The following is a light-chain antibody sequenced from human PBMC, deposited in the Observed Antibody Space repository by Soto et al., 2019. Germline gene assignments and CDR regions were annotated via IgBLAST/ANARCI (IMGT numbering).Light chain of an antibody. CDR3: QSYDSSLSVGV. V-gene: IGLV1-40*01. CDR1: SSNIGAGYD. CDR2: GNS. Sequence: QSVLTQPPSVSGAPGQRVTISCTGSSSNIGAGYDVHWYQQLPGTAPKLLIYGNSTRPSGVPDRFSGSKSGTSASLAITGLQAEDEADYYCQSYDSSLSVGVFGGGTKATVL. J-gene: IGLJ3*02.